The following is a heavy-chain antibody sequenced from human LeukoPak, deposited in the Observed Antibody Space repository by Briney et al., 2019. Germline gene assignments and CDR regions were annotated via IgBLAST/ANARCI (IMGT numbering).Heavy chain of an antibody. Sequence: SETLSLTCTVSGNSTSSGYYWGWIRQPPVKGLEWIGNIYHSESTYYNPSLKSRVTISVDTSKNQFSLKLSSVTAADTAVYYCARATVIMVDYWGQGTLVTVSS. D-gene: IGHD3-3*01. CDR2: IYHSEST. J-gene: IGHJ4*02. CDR1: GNSTSSGYY. V-gene: IGHV4-38-2*02. CDR3: ARATVIMVDY.